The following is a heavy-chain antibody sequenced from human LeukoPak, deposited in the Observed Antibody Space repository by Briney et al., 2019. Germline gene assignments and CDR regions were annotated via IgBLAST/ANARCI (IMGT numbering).Heavy chain of an antibody. CDR1: GGTFSSYA. V-gene: IGHV1-69*13. CDR3: ARDVCSSTSCPPDVWFDP. CDR2: IIPIFGTA. Sequence: SVKVSCKASGGTFSSYAISWVRQAPGQGLEWMGGIIPIFGTANYAQKFQGRVTITADESTSTAYMELSSLRSEDTAVYYCARDVCSSTSCPPDVWFDPWGQGTLVTVSS. J-gene: IGHJ5*02. D-gene: IGHD2-2*01.